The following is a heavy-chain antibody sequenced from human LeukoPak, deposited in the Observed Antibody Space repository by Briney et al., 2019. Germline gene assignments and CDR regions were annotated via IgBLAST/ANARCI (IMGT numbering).Heavy chain of an antibody. D-gene: IGHD6-13*01. CDR1: GYTFTGNY. CDR2: INPTTGGT. V-gene: IGHV1-2*02. Sequence: ASVKVSCTASGYTFTGNYLTWLRQAPGQGFEWMGWINPTTGGTNFAQKFQGRVTMTRDTYINTVYMELTGLISDDTAGYYCARGGPTVVGTRADWFDAWGQGPLVTVSS. CDR3: ARGGPTVVGTRADWFDA. J-gene: IGHJ5*02.